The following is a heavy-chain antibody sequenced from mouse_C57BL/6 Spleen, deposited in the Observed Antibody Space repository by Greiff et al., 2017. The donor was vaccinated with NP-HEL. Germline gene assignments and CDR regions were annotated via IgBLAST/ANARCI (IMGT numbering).Heavy chain of an antibody. CDR3: ARGGDDYGHLDY. V-gene: IGHV1-69*01. J-gene: IGHJ2*01. D-gene: IGHD2-4*01. Sequence: QVQLQQPGAELVMPGASVKLSCKASGYTFTSYWMHWVKQRPGQGLEWIGEIDPSDSYTNYNQKFKGKSTLTVDKSSSTAYMQLSSLTSEDSAVYYCARGGDDYGHLDYWGQGTTLTVSS. CDR2: IDPSDSYT. CDR1: GYTFTSYW.